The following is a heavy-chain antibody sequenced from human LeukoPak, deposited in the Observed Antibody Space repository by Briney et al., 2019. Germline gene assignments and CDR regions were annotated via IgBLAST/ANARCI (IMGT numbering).Heavy chain of an antibody. V-gene: IGHV5-51*01. CDR3: ARQGGATGTPYYFDY. Sequence: GEPLQISCKGSGYSFTSYWIGWVRPLPGKGLEWMGNIYPGDSDTRYSPSFQGQVTISADKSIRTAYLQWSSLKASDTAMYYCARQGGATGTPYYFDYWVQGTMVSVSS. J-gene: IGHJ4*02. D-gene: IGHD1-1*01. CDR2: IYPGDSDT. CDR1: GYSFTSYW.